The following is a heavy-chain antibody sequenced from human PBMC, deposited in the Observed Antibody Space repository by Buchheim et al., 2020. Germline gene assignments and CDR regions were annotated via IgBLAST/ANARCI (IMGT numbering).Heavy chain of an antibody. Sequence: QVQLVQSGAEVKKPGASVKVSCKASGYTFTGYYMHWVRQAPGQGLEWMGWINPNSGGTNYAQKFQGWVTMTRDTSISTAYMELSRLRSDDTAVYYCARWVGYCSGGSCPQYYFDYWRQGTL. CDR2: INPNSGGT. V-gene: IGHV1-2*04. CDR1: GYTFTGYY. D-gene: IGHD2-15*01. CDR3: ARWVGYCSGGSCPQYYFDY. J-gene: IGHJ4*02.